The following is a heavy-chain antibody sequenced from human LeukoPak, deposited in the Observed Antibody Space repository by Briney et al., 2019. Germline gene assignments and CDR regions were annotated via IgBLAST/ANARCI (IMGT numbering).Heavy chain of an antibody. J-gene: IGHJ6*02. D-gene: IGHD2-8*01. V-gene: IGHV4-30-4*08. Sequence: SLSLACTLSAGSITSGDYYSSWIRQPPGNGLEWLGYIYYSGSTYYNPSLKTRVTISVDTSKNQFSLKLSSVTAADTVVYYCARGYIVPLGGLWGQGTTVTVSS. CDR1: AGSITSGDYY. CDR2: IYYSGST. CDR3: ARGYIVPLGGL.